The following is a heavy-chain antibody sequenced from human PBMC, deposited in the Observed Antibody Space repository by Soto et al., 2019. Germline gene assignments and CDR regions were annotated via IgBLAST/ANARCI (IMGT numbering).Heavy chain of an antibody. CDR1: GGTFSSYA. CDR3: ASSRVVTRGYYYYGMDV. D-gene: IGHD2-21*02. V-gene: IGHV1-69*13. CDR2: IIPIFGTA. Sequence: SVKVSCKASGGTFSSYAISWVRQAPGQGLEWMGGIIPIFGTANYAQKFQGRVTITADESTSTAYMELSSLRSEDTAVYYCASSRVVTRGYYYYGMDVWGQGTTVTVSS. J-gene: IGHJ6*02.